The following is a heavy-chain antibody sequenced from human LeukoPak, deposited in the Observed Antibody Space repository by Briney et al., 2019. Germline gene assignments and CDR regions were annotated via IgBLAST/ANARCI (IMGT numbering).Heavy chain of an antibody. CDR2: IYSDDST. D-gene: IGHD3-3*01. CDR3: ARGGLDDFWSGYYSNY. CDR1: GFTVSASY. J-gene: IGHJ4*02. V-gene: IGHV3-66*01. Sequence: PGGSLRLSCAASGFTVSASYMSWVRQAPGKGLEWVSVIYSDDSTYFADSVKGRFTISRDNSKNTLYLQMNSLRVEDTAVYYCARGGLDDFWSGYYSNYWGQGTLVTVSS.